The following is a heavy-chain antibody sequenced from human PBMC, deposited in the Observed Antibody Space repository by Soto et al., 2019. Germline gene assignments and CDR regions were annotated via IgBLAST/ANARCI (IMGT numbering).Heavy chain of an antibody. J-gene: IGHJ4*02. V-gene: IGHV3-66*01. CDR2: IYSGGST. CDR1: GFTVSSNY. CDR3: ARVYWHQSYGDNFDY. Sequence: EVQLVESGGGLVQPGGSLRLSCAASGFTVSSNYMSWVRQAPGKGLEWVSVIYSGGSTYYADSVKGRFTISRDNSKNTLYLQMNSLRAEDTAVYYGARVYWHQSYGDNFDYWGQGTLVTVSS. D-gene: IGHD4-17*01.